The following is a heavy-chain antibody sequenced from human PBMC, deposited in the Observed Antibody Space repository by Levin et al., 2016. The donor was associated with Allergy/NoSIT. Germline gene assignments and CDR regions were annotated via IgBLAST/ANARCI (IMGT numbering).Heavy chain of an antibody. D-gene: IGHD3-3*01. CDR1: GGSISSGDYY. CDR2: IYYSGST. Sequence: SETLSLTCTVSGGSISSGDYYWSWIRQPPGKGLEWIGYIYYSGSTYYNPSLKSRVTISVDTSKNQFSLKLSSVTAADTAVYYCARAAIFGVSPVRGFDYWGQGTLVTVSS. CDR3: ARAAIFGVSPVRGFDY. J-gene: IGHJ4*02. V-gene: IGHV4-30-4*01.